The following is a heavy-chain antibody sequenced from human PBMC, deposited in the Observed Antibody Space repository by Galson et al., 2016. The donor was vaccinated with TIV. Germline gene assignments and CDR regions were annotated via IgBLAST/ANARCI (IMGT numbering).Heavy chain of an antibody. CDR3: AKHGEDVYSSTSFFDF. CDR2: ISNDGSNK. Sequence: SLRLSCAVTGFTFRRFGMHWVRQAPGKGLEWLAVISNDGSNKVYADSVKGRFNISRDNSKKTMFLEMSSLRGEDTAVYYCAKHGEDVYSSTSFFDFWGRGTLVIVSS. J-gene: IGHJ4*02. CDR1: GFTFRRFG. V-gene: IGHV3-30*18. D-gene: IGHD6-19*01.